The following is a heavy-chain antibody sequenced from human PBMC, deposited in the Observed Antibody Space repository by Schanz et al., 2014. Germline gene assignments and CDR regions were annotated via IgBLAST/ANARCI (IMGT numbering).Heavy chain of an antibody. CDR2: ITGASDHI. J-gene: IGHJ5*02. CDR3: ARGRVLES. V-gene: IGHV3-23*01. CDR1: GFTFSSYA. D-gene: IGHD1-1*01. Sequence: EVQLLESGGGLVQPGGSLRLSCAASGFTFSSYAMSWVRQAPGKGLEWVSGITGASDHIDYAESVKGRFTISRDNSKNTLYLEMNSLRAEDTALYYCARGRVLESWGQGTLVTVSS.